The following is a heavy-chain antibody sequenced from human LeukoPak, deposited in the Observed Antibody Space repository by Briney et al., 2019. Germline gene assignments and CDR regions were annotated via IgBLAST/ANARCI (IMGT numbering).Heavy chain of an antibody. CDR1: GFTFSSYA. J-gene: IGHJ4*02. Sequence: PGGSLRLSCVDSGFTFSSYAMSWVRQVPGKGLEWVSGISDSGGSTYYADSVKGRFTISRDNSKNTLYLQMNSLRAEDTAVYCCASRQGLGWHYVNWGQGTLVTVSS. D-gene: IGHD3-10*02. V-gene: IGHV3-23*01. CDR2: ISDSGGST. CDR3: ASRQGLGWHYVN.